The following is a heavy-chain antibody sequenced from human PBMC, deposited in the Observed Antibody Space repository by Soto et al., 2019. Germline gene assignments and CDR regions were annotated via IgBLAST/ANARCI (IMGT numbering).Heavy chain of an antibody. Sequence: QINLIESGPTLVKPTQTLTLTCTFSGFSLSTSGAAVGWVRQPPGRALEWLALIYWDGDKRYNASLGNRLTITKDTSMNQVVLTLTNVDPADTATYYWAHRATMTIFGLIIDNGILFDPWGQGTRVIVSS. V-gene: IGHV2-5*02. CDR3: AHRATMTIFGLIIDNGILFDP. CDR2: IYWDGDK. D-gene: IGHD3-3*01. CDR1: GFSLSTSGAA. J-gene: IGHJ5*02.